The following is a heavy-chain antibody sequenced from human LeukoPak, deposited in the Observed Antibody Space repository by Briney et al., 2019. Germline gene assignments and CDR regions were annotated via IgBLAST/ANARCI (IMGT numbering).Heavy chain of an antibody. CDR1: GFTFDDFG. J-gene: IGHJ3*02. CDR3: AKDLWYYYDSSGYSRLGAFDI. CDR2: ISGSGGST. Sequence: GGSLRLSCAASGFTFDDFGMSWVRQAPGKGLEWVSAISGSGGSTYYADSVKGRFTISRDNSKNTLYLQMNSLRAEDTAVYYCAKDLWYYYDSSGYSRLGAFDIWGQGTMVTVSS. D-gene: IGHD3-22*01. V-gene: IGHV3-23*01.